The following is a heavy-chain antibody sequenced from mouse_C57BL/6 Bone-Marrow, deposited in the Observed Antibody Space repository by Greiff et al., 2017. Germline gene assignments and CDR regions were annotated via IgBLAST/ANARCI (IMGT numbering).Heavy chain of an antibody. Sequence: QVQLKQPGAELVKPGASVKLSCKASGYTFTSYWMHWVKQRPGQGLEWIGMIHPNSGSTNYNEKFKSKATLTVDKSSSTAYMQLSSLTSEDSAVYYCSLPTLYYGSSYWYFDVWGTGTTVTVSS. J-gene: IGHJ1*03. CDR2: IHPNSGST. V-gene: IGHV1-64*01. D-gene: IGHD1-1*01. CDR1: GYTFTSYW. CDR3: SLPTLYYGSSYWYFDV.